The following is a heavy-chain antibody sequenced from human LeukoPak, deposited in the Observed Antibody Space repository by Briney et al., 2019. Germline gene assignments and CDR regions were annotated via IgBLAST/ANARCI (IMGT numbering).Heavy chain of an antibody. V-gene: IGHV3-21*04. CDR3: AKDLMYSSSRYGSGRGLDY. J-gene: IGHJ4*02. Sequence: GGSLRLSCAASGFTFSSYSMNWVRQAPGKGLEWVSSISSSSSYIYYADSVKGRFTISRDNAKNSLYLQMNSLRAEDTALYYCAKDLMYSSSRYGSGRGLDYWGQGTLVTVSS. D-gene: IGHD6-13*01. CDR1: GFTFSSYS. CDR2: ISSSSSYI.